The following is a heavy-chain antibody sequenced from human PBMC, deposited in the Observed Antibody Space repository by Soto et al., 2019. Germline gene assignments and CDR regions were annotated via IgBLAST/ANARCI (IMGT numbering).Heavy chain of an antibody. J-gene: IGHJ5*02. CDR3: ARVAGSPNWFDP. CDR2: IYYSGST. D-gene: IGHD3-10*01. V-gene: IGHV4-31*03. Sequence: NPAETLSLTCTVSGGSISSGGYYCICIRQHPGNGLEWIGYIYYSGSTYYNPSLKSRVTISVDTSKNQFSLKLSSVTAADTAVYYCARVAGSPNWFDPWGQGTLVTVSS. CDR1: GGSISSGGYY.